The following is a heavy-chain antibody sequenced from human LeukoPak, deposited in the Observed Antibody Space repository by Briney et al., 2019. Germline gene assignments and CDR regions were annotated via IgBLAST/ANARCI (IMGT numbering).Heavy chain of an antibody. Sequence: GGSLRLSCAGSGFTFSTYAMHWVRQAPGKGLEWVAFISYAGHNKYYADSVKGRFTISRDNAKNSLYLQMNSLRAEDTAVYYCARDPLVVPAARDRRFDPWGQGTLVTVSS. CDR1: GFTFSTYA. CDR2: ISYAGHNK. J-gene: IGHJ5*02. V-gene: IGHV3-30-3*01. CDR3: ARDPLVVPAARDRRFDP. D-gene: IGHD2-2*01.